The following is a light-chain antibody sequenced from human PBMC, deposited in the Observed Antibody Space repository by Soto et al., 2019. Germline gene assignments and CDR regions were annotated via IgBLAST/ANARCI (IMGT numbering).Light chain of an antibody. CDR2: EVS. J-gene: IGLJ3*02. CDR3: SSYTSSNTWV. CDR1: SSDVGGYNY. Sequence: QSALTQPASVSGSPGQSITISCTGTSSDVGGYNYVSWYQQHPGKAPKLMIYEVSYRPSGVSNRFSASKSGNTASLTISGLQAEDEADYYCSSYTSSNTWVFGGGTKLTVL. V-gene: IGLV2-14*01.